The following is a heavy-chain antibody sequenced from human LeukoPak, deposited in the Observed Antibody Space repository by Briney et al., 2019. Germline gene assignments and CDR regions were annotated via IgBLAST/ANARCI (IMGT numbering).Heavy chain of an antibody. CDR1: GYRFITYG. V-gene: IGHV1-18*01. CDR2: ISAYNGNT. CDR3: ARDVFEGFGERVIDAFDL. D-gene: IGHD3-10*01. Sequence: AASVKVSCKASGYRFITYGLSWVRQAPGQGLEWMGCISAYNGNTNFAPKLQGRVTMTADTSTSTAYMELRSLRSDDTAVYYCARDVFEGFGERVIDAFDLRGQGTMVTVSS. J-gene: IGHJ3*01.